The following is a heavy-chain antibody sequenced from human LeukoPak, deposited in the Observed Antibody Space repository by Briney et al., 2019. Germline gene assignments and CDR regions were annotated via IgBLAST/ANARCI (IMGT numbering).Heavy chain of an antibody. CDR1: GGSISSGSYY. D-gene: IGHD6-13*01. Sequence: SETLSLTRTVSGGSISSGSYYWSWIRQPAGKGLEWIGRIYTSGGTTYNPSLKSRVTISIDTSKNQFSLMLSSVTAADTAVYYCARDDPGIAAAGGVYWGQGTLVTVSS. CDR3: ARDDPGIAAAGGVY. V-gene: IGHV4-61*02. J-gene: IGHJ1*01. CDR2: IYTSGGT.